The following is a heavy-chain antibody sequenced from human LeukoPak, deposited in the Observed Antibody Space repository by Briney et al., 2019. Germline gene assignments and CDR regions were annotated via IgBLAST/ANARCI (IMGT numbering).Heavy chain of an antibody. V-gene: IGHV3-48*01. D-gene: IGHD4-17*01. Sequence: GSLRLSCAASGFNLSAYSMNWVRQAPGKGLEWVSYISRSSDAIYDADSVKGRFTISRDNAKNLLFLRMNSLGVEDTALYYCARGDSDHYITLDYWGQGTLVTVSS. CDR3: ARGDSDHYITLDY. J-gene: IGHJ4*02. CDR1: GFNLSAYS. CDR2: ISRSSDAI.